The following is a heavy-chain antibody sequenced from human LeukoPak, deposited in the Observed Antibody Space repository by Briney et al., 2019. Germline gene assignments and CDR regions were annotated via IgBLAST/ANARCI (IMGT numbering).Heavy chain of an antibody. D-gene: IGHD3-10*01. V-gene: IGHV3-7*01. CDR2: INLDGSEQ. J-gene: IGHJ4*02. CDR1: GFTFSSYW. CDR3: ARDEYYSKYDY. Sequence: GGSLRLSCAASGFTFSSYWMSWVRQAPGKGLEWVANINLDGSEQYYVDSVKGRFTISRDNAENSLYLQMNSLRAEDTAVYFCARDEYYSKYDYWGQGTLVTVSS.